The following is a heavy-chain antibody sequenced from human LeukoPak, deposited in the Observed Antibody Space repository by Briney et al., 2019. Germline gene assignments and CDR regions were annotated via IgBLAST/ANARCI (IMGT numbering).Heavy chain of an antibody. D-gene: IGHD2-8*02. CDR3: ARNQLPLVTDWYFDL. CDR2: INQEGSEK. CDR1: GFTFSKYG. V-gene: IGHV3-7*05. J-gene: IGHJ2*01. Sequence: GGSLRLSCAASGFTFSKYGMSWVRQAPGKGLEWVASINQEGSEKYYVDFVKGRFTISRDNAKNSLYLQMNSLRAADTAVYYCARNQLPLVTDWYFDLWGRGTLVTVSS.